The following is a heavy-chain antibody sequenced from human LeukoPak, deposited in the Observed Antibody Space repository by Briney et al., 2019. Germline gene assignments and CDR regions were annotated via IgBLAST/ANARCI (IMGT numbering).Heavy chain of an antibody. V-gene: IGHV3-33*01. CDR1: GFTFSNFG. CDR2: IWHDGRNQ. CDR3: ARQTGTYDLDY. J-gene: IGHJ4*02. D-gene: IGHD3-10*01. Sequence: GRSLRLSCAASGFTFSNFGMHWVRQAPGEGLEWVAVIWHDGRNQHYADSVKGRFTISRDNSKGTLYLQMNSLRVEDTAVYYCARQTGTYDLDYWGQRTLVTVSS.